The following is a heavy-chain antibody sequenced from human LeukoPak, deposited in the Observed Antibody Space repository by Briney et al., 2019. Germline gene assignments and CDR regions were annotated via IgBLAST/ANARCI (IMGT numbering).Heavy chain of an antibody. Sequence: GGSLRLSCAASGFPFSNYAMSWVRQAPGKGLEWVSTISGESDSTYYADSVKGRFTISRDNSKKSLYLQLNSLRPEDSAVYYCAKVKFRDWDYFDYWGQGALVTVSS. CDR2: ISGESDST. V-gene: IGHV3-23*01. CDR1: GFPFSNYA. CDR3: AKVKFRDWDYFDY. J-gene: IGHJ4*02. D-gene: IGHD3/OR15-3a*01.